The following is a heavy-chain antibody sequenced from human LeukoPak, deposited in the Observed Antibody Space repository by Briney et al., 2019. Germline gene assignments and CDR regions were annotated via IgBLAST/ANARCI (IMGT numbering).Heavy chain of an antibody. CDR2: INSDASTI. J-gene: IGHJ4*02. D-gene: IGHD1-26*01. V-gene: IGHV3-74*01. CDR1: GLTFSSDW. Sequence: GGSLRLSCAASGLTFSSDWMHWVRQVPGKGLVWVSRINSDASTINYADSVKGRFTISRDNSKNTLYLQMNSLRAEDTAVYYCARVSGSYFEREIDYWGQGTLVTVSS. CDR3: ARVSGSYFEREIDY.